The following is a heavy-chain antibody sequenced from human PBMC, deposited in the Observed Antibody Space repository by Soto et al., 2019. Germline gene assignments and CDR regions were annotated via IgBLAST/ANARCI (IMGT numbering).Heavy chain of an antibody. D-gene: IGHD1-7*01. CDR2: MNPNSGNT. J-gene: IGHJ4*02. Sequence: QVPLVQSGAEVKKPGASVKVSCKASGYTFTNYDINWVRQATGQGLEWMGWMNPNSGNTAYAQKFQGRVTMTRNTSISTAYMELSSLRSEDTAVYYCARGHHWNFPEFDYWGQGTLVTVSS. CDR1: GYTFTNYD. CDR3: ARGHHWNFPEFDY. V-gene: IGHV1-8*01.